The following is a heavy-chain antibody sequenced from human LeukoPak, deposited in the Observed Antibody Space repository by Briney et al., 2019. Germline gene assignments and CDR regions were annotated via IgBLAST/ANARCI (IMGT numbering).Heavy chain of an antibody. V-gene: IGHV3-23*01. Sequence: GGSLRLSCAAPGFTFSSYAMSWVRQAPGKGLEWVSAISGSGGSTYYADSVKGRFTISRDNSKNTLYLQMNSLRAEDTAVYYCAKDKIVRAAGARYLYYWGQGTLVTVSS. CDR2: ISGSGGST. D-gene: IGHD6-13*01. CDR1: GFTFSSYA. CDR3: AKDKIVRAAGARYLYY. J-gene: IGHJ4*02.